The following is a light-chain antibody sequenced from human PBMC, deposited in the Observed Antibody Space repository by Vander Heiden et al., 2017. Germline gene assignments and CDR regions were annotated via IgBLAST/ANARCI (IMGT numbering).Light chain of an antibody. J-gene: IGKJ4*01. Sequence: EIVLTQSPATLSLSPGERATLSCRASQSVSSYLVWYQQKPGQAPRLFMYDVSVRPTGIPARFSGSGSGTDFTLTISSLEPEDFAVYYCQQRANWPHTFGRGTKVEIK. CDR1: QSVSSY. CDR2: DVS. CDR3: QQRANWPHT. V-gene: IGKV3-11*01.